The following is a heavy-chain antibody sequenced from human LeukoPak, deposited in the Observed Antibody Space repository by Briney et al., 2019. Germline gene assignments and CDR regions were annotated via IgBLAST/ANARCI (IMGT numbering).Heavy chain of an antibody. J-gene: IGHJ3*02. CDR2: IYYSGST. Sequence: GSLRLSCAASGFTFSSYGMSWVRQAPGKGLEWIGSIYYSGSTYYNPSLKSRVTISVDTSKNQFSLKLSSVTAADTAVYYCASINSSGYYGPDAFDIWGQGTMVTVSS. CDR1: GFTFSSYG. V-gene: IGHV4-38-2*01. CDR3: ASINSSGYYGPDAFDI. D-gene: IGHD3-22*01.